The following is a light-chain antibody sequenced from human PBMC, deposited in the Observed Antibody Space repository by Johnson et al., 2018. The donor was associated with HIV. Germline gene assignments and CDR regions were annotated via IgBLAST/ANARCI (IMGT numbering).Light chain of an antibody. V-gene: IGLV1-51*01. Sequence: QPVLTQPPSVSAAPGQKVTISCSGSSSNIGNNYVSWYQQLPGKAPKLLIYDNNKRPSGIPDRFSGSKSGTSATLGITGLQTGDEADYYCGTWDSSLSAYVFGTGTKVTVL. CDR1: SSNIGNNY. CDR2: DNN. CDR3: GTWDSSLSAYV. J-gene: IGLJ1*01.